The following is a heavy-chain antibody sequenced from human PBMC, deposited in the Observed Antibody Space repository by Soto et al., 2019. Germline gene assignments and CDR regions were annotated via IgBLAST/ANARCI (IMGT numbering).Heavy chain of an antibody. CDR2: IYYSGST. V-gene: IGHV4-31*03. Sequence: PSETLSLTCTVSGGSISSGGYYWSWIRQHPGKGLEWIGYIYYSGSTYYNPSLKSRVTISVDTSKNQFSLKLSSVTAADTAVYYCASVPLDRSGPGLIHYSGQATLVTVSS. J-gene: IGHJ4*02. CDR3: ASVPLDRSGPGLIHY. D-gene: IGHD3-22*01. CDR1: GGSISSGGYY.